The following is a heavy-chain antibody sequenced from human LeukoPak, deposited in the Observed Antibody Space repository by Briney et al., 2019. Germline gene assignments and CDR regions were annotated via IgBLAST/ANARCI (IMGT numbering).Heavy chain of an antibody. Sequence: SETLSLTCAVYGGSFSGYYWSWIRQPPGRGLEWIGEINHSGSTNYNPSLKSRVTISVDTSKSQFSLKLSSVTAADTVVYYCARANWNYDYWGQGTLVTVSS. J-gene: IGHJ4*02. CDR3: ARANWNYDY. CDR1: GGSFSGYY. D-gene: IGHD1-7*01. CDR2: INHSGST. V-gene: IGHV4-34*01.